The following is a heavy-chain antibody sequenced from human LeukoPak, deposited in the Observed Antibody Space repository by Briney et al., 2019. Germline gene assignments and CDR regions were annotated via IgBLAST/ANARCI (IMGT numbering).Heavy chain of an antibody. D-gene: IGHD1-26*01. J-gene: IGHJ4*02. Sequence: SETLSLTCTVSGGSISSGDYYWSWIRQPPGKGLEWIGYIYYSGSTYYNPSLKSRVTISADTSKNQFSLKLSSVTAADTAVYYCAREVGANFDYWGQGTLVTVSS. CDR3: AREVGANFDY. CDR2: IYYSGST. CDR1: GGSISSGDYY. V-gene: IGHV4-30-4*08.